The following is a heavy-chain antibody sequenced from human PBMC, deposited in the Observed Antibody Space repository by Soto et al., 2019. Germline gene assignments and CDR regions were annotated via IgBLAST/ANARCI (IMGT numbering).Heavy chain of an antibody. CDR2: ISGSGGST. CDR1: GFTFSSYA. D-gene: IGHD3-16*01. CDR3: AKDRDMITFGGVMCFDY. J-gene: IGHJ4*02. Sequence: GGSLRLSCAASGFTFSSYAMSWVRQAPGKGLEWVSAISGSGGSTYYADSVKGRFTISSDNSKNTLYLQMNSLRAEDTAVYYCAKDRDMITFGGVMCFDYWGQGTLVTVSS. V-gene: IGHV3-23*01.